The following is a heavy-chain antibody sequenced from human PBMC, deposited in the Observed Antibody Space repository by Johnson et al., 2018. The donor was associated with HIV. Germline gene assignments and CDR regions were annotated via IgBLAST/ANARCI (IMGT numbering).Heavy chain of an antibody. D-gene: IGHD3-9*01. Sequence: VQVVESGGGLVKPGGSLRLSCAASGFTFSDYYMSWIRQAPGKGLEWVSYISSSGSTIYYADSVKGRFTISRDNAKNSLYLQMNSLRAEDTAVYYCARDYDILTGYSTGGDAFDIWGQGTMVTVSS. J-gene: IGHJ3*02. V-gene: IGHV3-11*04. CDR2: ISSSGSTI. CDR1: GFTFSDYY. CDR3: ARDYDILTGYSTGGDAFDI.